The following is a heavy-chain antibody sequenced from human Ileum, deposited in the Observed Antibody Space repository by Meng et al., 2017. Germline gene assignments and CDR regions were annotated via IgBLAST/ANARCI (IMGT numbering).Heavy chain of an antibody. V-gene: IGHV4-34*01. Sequence: QLQLLQWGAGLLKPSGTLSLTFAVSGGSFSGYYWTWIRQSPGKGLEWIGEINRGGNTNYNPSLKSRITMSVDTSKNQFFLNLTSVTPADTAVYYCARARSSSWSFLDFWGQGGLVTVSS. CDR2: INRGGNT. J-gene: IGHJ4*02. CDR3: ARARSSSWSFLDF. D-gene: IGHD6-13*01. CDR1: GGSFSGYY.